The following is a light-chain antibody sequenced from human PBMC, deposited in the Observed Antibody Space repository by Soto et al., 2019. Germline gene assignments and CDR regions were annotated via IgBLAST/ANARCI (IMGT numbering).Light chain of an antibody. CDR2: AAS. CDR1: QSVSSN. Sequence: EIVLTQSPETLSVSPGERATLSCRASQSVSSNLAWYLQKPGQAPSLLIYAASTRATGIPARFGGGGSGTEFTLTISSLQSEDFAVYYCQQYTNWPITFGQGTRLEIK. V-gene: IGKV3-15*01. J-gene: IGKJ5*01. CDR3: QQYTNWPIT.